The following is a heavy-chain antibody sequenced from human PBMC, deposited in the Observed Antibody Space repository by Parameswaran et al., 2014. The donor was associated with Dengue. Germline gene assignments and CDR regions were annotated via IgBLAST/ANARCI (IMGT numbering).Heavy chain of an antibody. CDR2: IYSGGST. CDR3: ARDQGHYYGMDV. V-gene: IGHV3-53*01. J-gene: IGHJ6*02. Sequence: WIRQPPGKGLEWVSVIYSGGSTYYADSVKGRFTISRDNSKNTLYLQMNSLRAEDTAVYYCARDQGHYYGMDVWGQGTTVTVSS.